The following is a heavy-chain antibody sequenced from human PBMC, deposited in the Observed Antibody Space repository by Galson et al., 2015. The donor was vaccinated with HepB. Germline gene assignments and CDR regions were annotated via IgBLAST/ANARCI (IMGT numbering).Heavy chain of an antibody. D-gene: IGHD3-3*01. J-gene: IGHJ3*02. CDR1: GFTFSSYA. CDR2: IIGSGGTT. Sequence: SLRLSCAASGFTFSSYAMSWVRQAPGKGLEWVSAIIGSGGTTYYADSVKGRFTISRDNSKNTSYLQMNSLRAEDTAVYYCAKDLGWSGLDAFDIWGQGTMVTVSS. CDR3: AKDLGWSGLDAFDI. V-gene: IGHV3-23*01.